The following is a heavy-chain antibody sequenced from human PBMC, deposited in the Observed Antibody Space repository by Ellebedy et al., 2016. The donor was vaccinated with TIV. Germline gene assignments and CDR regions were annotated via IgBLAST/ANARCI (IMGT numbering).Heavy chain of an antibody. CDR2: INTGNGNT. J-gene: IGHJ6*02. Sequence: ASVKVSCXASGHTFTSYGIHWVRQAPGQRLEWMGWINTGNGNTKYSQKLQGRVTITSDTSASTAFMELSSLVSEDMAIYYCATREWQDPMDVWGQGTMVTVSS. CDR3: ATREWQDPMDV. CDR1: GHTFTSYG. D-gene: IGHD3-3*01. V-gene: IGHV1-3*04.